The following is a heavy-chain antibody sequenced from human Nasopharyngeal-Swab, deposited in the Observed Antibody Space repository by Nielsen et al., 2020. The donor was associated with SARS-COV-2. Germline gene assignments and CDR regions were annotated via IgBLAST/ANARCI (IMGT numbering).Heavy chain of an antibody. J-gene: IGHJ4*02. D-gene: IGHD6-13*01. Sequence: GGSLRLSCAASGFTFSSYAMHWVRQAPGKGLEWVAVISYDGSNKYYADSVKGRFTISRDNSKNMLYLQMNSLRAEDTAVYYCARAPSSSWYSYDYWGQGTLVTVSS. CDR3: ARAPSSSWYSYDY. CDR1: GFTFSSYA. CDR2: ISYDGSNK. V-gene: IGHV3-30*04.